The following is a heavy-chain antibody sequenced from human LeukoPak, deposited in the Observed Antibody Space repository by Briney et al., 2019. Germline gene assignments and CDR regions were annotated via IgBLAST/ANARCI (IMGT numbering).Heavy chain of an antibody. J-gene: IGHJ4*02. V-gene: IGHV1-18*01. CDR3: ARDSYYGSGSYLFDY. CDR1: GYTFTSYG. CDR2: ISAYNGNT. D-gene: IGHD3-10*01. Sequence: ASVKVSCKASGYTFTSYGISWVRQAPGQGLEWMGWISAYNGNTNYAQKLQGRVTMTTDTSTSTAYTELRSLRSDDTAVYYCARDSYYGSGSYLFDYWGQGTLVTVSS.